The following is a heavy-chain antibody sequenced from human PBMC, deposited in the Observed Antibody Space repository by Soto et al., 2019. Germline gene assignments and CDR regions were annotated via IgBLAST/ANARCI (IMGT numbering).Heavy chain of an antibody. CDR2: IISGGSRV. J-gene: IGHJ6*02. CDR1: GFMFSHDW. CDR3: ARERTSKGGLDV. V-gene: IGHV3-74*01. Sequence: EEHLVESGGGLVQPGGSLRLSCAASGFMFSHDWMKWVRQGPGKGLEWIARIISGGSRVTYADSVEGRFTITRDNAKNMLFLEMHSLTVEDTAVYYCARERTSKGGLDVWGQGTTVTVSS.